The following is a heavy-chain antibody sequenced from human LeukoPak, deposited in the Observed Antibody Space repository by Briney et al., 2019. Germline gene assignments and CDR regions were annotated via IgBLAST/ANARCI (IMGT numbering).Heavy chain of an antibody. V-gene: IGHV1-69*13. CDR2: IIPIFGTA. CDR3: ARSPYYDSSGYYSHDY. CDR1: GGTFSSHA. D-gene: IGHD3-22*01. Sequence: GASVKVSCKASGGTFSSHAISWVRQAPGQGLEWMGGIIPIFGTANYAQKFQGRVTITADESTSTAYMELSSLRSEDTAVYYCARSPYYDSSGYYSHDYWGQGTLVTVSS. J-gene: IGHJ4*02.